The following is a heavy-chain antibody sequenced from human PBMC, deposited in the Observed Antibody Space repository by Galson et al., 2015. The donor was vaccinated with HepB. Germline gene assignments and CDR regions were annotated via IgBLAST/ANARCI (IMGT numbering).Heavy chain of an antibody. CDR2: ISHDGSNK. Sequence: SLRLSCAASGFTFSRDGMHWVRQAPGKGLEWVAVISHDGSNKYYADSVKGRFTISRDNSKNTLYLQMNSLRAEDTAVYYCAKVSDNYDTSGFYSPHFDYWGQGTLVTVSS. CDR1: GFTFSRDG. V-gene: IGHV3-30*18. CDR3: AKVSDNYDTSGFYSPHFDY. J-gene: IGHJ4*02. D-gene: IGHD3-22*01.